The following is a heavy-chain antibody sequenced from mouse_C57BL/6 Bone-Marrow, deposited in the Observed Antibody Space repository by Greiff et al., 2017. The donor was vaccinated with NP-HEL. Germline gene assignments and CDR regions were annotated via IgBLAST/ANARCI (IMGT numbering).Heavy chain of an antibody. Sequence: EVHLVESGGGLVQSGRSLRLSCATSGFTFSDFYMEWVRQAPGKGLEWIAASRNKANDYTTEYSASVKGRFIVSRDTSQSILYLQMNALRAEDTAIYYCARDADGNYPFAYWGQGTLVTVSA. CDR1: GFTFSDFY. D-gene: IGHD2-1*01. V-gene: IGHV7-1*01. CDR3: ARDADGNYPFAY. J-gene: IGHJ3*01. CDR2: SRNKANDYTT.